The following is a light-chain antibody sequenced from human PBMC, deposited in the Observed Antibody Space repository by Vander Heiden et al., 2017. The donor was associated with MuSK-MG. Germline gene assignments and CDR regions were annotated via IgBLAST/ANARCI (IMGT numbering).Light chain of an antibody. CDR1: QSISSY. J-gene: IGKJ3*01. V-gene: IGKV1-39*01. CDR3: QQSYSTHT. Sequence: DIQMTQSPSSLSASVGDRVTITCRASQSISSYLNWYQQKPGKAPKLLIYAASRLQSGVPSRFSGSGSGTDFTLTISRLQPEDFATYYCQQSYSTHTFGPGTKVDIK. CDR2: AAS.